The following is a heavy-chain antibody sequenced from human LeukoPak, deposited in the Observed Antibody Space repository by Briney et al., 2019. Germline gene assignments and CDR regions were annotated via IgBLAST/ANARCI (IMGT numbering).Heavy chain of an antibody. Sequence: ASVKVSCKASGYTFTSYGISWVRQAPGQGLEWMGWISAYNGNTNYAQKLQGRVTMTRSTSISTAYMELTSLTSEDSAVYYCARSIVGVRKRNDYWGQGTLVTVSS. CDR1: GYTFTSYG. J-gene: IGHJ4*02. V-gene: IGHV1-18*01. D-gene: IGHD1-26*01. CDR3: ARSIVGVRKRNDY. CDR2: ISAYNGNT.